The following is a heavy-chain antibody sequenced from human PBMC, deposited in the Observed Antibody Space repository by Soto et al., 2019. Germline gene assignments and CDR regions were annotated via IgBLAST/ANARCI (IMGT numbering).Heavy chain of an antibody. CDR2: IWYDGSNK. J-gene: IGHJ6*02. CDR3: AREKLMTTMYRPYYYYGMDV. Sequence: GGSLRLSCAASGFTFSSYGMHWVRQAPGKGLEWVAVIWYDGSNKYYADSVKGRFTISRDNSKNTLYLQMNSLRAEDTAVYYCAREKLMTTMYRPYYYYGMDVWGQGTTVTVSS. V-gene: IGHV3-33*01. D-gene: IGHD4-4*01. CDR1: GFTFSSYG.